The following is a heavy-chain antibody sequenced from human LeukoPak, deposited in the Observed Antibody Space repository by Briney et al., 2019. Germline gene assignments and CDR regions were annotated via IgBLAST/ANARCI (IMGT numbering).Heavy chain of an antibody. D-gene: IGHD6-25*01. CDR3: ARDVSEFPVN. CDR1: GFTFSSNS. J-gene: IGHJ4*02. V-gene: IGHV3-48*01. Sequence: PGGSLRLSCAASGFTFSSNSMNWIRQAPGKGLEWLSYISYDSTTIYYADSVKGRFTISRDNAKNSLYLQMNSLRAEDTAVYYCARDVSEFPVNWGQGTLVTVSS. CDR2: ISYDSTTI.